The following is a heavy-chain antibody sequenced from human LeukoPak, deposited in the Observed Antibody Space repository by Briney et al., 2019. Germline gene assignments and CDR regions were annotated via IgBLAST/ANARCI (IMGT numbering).Heavy chain of an antibody. V-gene: IGHV4-39*01. CDR2: DYYNKNS. J-gene: IGHJ1*01. CDR1: GDSITTSNHF. Sequence: PSETLTLTCTVSGDSITTSNHFWGWIRQPPGKGLEWIGSDYYNKNSYYNPSLKSRVTISVAPSKNQFSLKLTSVTAADTAMYYCARLYGYGSPYKYVFWGQGTLVTVSS. CDR3: ARLYGYGSPYKYVF. D-gene: IGHD3-10*01.